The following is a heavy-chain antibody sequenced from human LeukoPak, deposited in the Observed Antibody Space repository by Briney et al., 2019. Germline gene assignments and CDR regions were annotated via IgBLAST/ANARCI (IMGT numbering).Heavy chain of an antibody. CDR2: ISYDGSNK. J-gene: IGHJ4*02. D-gene: IGHD3-3*01. CDR1: GFTFSSYG. CDR3: AKEAYDYYFDY. Sequence: GGSLRLSCAASGFTFSSYGMHWVRQAPGKGLEWVAVISYDGSNKYYADSVKGRFTISRDNSKNTLYLQMNSLRAEDTAVYYCAKEAYDYYFDYWGQGTLVTVSS. V-gene: IGHV3-30*18.